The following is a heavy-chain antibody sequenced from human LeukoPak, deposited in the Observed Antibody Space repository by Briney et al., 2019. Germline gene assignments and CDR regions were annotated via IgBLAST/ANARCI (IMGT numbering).Heavy chain of an antibody. CDR1: GFTFSSYT. CDR2: ISDSGGST. Sequence: GGSLRLSCAASGFTFSSYTMTWVRQAPGKGLEWVSTISDSGGSTYYADSVKGRLTISRDNSKNTLYLQMNSLRAEDTAVYYCAKGTTWELPRFDYWGQGTLVTVSS. J-gene: IGHJ4*02. V-gene: IGHV3-23*01. D-gene: IGHD1-26*01. CDR3: AKGTTWELPRFDY.